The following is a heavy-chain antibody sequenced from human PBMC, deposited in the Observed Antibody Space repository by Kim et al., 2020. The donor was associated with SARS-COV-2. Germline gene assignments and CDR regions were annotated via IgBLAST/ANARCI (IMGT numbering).Heavy chain of an antibody. Sequence: LKSRVTISVDTSKNQFSLKLSSVTAADTAVYYCARPFYSSSWYTDAFDIWGQGTMVTVSS. CDR3: ARPFYSSSWYTDAFDI. J-gene: IGHJ3*02. V-gene: IGHV4-39*01. D-gene: IGHD6-13*01.